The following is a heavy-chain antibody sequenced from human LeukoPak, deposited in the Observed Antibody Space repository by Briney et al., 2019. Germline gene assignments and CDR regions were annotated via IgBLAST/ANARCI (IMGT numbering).Heavy chain of an antibody. V-gene: IGHV1-69*13. D-gene: IGHD5-12*01. CDR2: IIPLFGTA. J-gene: IGHJ4*02. CDR1: GGTFSNYA. CDR3: AREIHSGYNPGRYPFDY. Sequence: GASVKVSCKASGGTFSNYAINWVRQAPGQGLEWMGGIIPLFGTANYAQKFQGRVTITADESTSTAYMELSSLRSEDTAVYYCAREIHSGYNPGRYPFDYWGQGTLVTVSS.